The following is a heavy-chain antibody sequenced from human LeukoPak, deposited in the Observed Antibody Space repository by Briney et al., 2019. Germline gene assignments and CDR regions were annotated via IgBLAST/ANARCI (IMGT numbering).Heavy chain of an antibody. Sequence: SSETLSLTCTVSGDSISTYYWSWIRQPAGKGLEWIGRIYVSGSTNCNPSLKSRVTMSEDTSKNQFSLKVTSLTAADTAVYYCAREWCSSTSCYYFDYWGQGTLVTVSS. CDR3: AREWCSSTSCYYFDY. CDR2: IYVSGST. D-gene: IGHD2-2*01. J-gene: IGHJ4*02. CDR1: GDSISTYY. V-gene: IGHV4-4*07.